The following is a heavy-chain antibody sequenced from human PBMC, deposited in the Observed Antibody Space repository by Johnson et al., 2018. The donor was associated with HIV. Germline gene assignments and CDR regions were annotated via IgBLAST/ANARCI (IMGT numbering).Heavy chain of an antibody. J-gene: IGHJ3*02. Sequence: VQLVESGGGVVRPGGSLRRSCAASGFTFDDYGMTWVRQAPGKGLEWVANINHDVSAIHYVDSVKGRFTISRDNAKRSLFLQMNSLRAEDTAVYYCARDPYGSGPYVAFDIWGQGTMVTVSS. CDR1: GFTFDDYG. V-gene: IGHV3-7*01. CDR3: ARDPYGSGPYVAFDI. CDR2: INHDVSAI. D-gene: IGHD3-10*01.